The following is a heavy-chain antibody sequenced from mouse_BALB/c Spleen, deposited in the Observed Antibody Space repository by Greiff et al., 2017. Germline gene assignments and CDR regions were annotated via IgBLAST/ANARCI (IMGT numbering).Heavy chain of an antibody. CDR1: GYAFSSSW. CDR2: IYPGDGDT. Sequence: QVQLKESGPELVKPGASVKISCKASGYAFSSSWMNWVKQRPGQGLEWIGRIYPGDGDTNYNGKFKGKATLTADKSSSTAYMQLSSLTSVDSAVYFCASSFTTVVAPDYWGQGTTLTVSS. J-gene: IGHJ2*01. CDR3: ASSFTTVVAPDY. D-gene: IGHD1-1*01. V-gene: IGHV1-82*01.